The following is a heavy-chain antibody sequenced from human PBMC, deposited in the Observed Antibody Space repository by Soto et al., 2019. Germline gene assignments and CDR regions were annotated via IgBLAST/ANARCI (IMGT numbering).Heavy chain of an antibody. D-gene: IGHD3-10*01. CDR1: GFIFKMYW. CDR2: IYNDGTYS. Sequence: GGSLRLSCAASGFIFKMYWMHWVRQSPRKGLVWISRIYNDGTYSDYADSVRGRFTISRDNVNDTLYLQMNNLRAEDSGLYYCTRGPRPISTGTGAYWGQGXQVTVYS. J-gene: IGHJ4*02. V-gene: IGHV3-74*01. CDR3: TRGPRPISTGTGAY.